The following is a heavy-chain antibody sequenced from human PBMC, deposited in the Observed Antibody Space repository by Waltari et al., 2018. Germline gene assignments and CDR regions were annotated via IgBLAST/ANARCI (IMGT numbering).Heavy chain of an antibody. CDR1: GGSISSGSYY. D-gene: IGHD3-10*01. V-gene: IGHV4-61*02. CDR3: ARLYGSGSGFDY. Sequence: QVQLQESGPGLVKPSQTLSLPCTVSGGSISSGSYYWSWTRQPAGKGLEWIGRIYTSGSTNYNPSLKSRVTISVDTSKNQFSLKLSSVTAADTAVYYCARLYGSGSGFDYWGQGTLVTVSS. J-gene: IGHJ4*02. CDR2: IYTSGST.